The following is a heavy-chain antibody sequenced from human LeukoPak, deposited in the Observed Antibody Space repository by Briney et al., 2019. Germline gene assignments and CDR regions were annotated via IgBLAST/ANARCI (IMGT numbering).Heavy chain of an antibody. V-gene: IGHV3-72*01. CDR3: VRGHNSFDL. J-gene: IGHJ3*01. D-gene: IGHD1-20*01. CDR2: SRIKTDGYIT. CDR1: GFIFSDHY. Sequence: GGSLRLPCAVSGFIFSDHYLDWVRQPPGRGLEWVGRSRIKTDGYITQYAASVAGRFTISRDESKNSLYLHMNSLRSEDTAVYFCVRGHNSFDLWGQGTMVTVSS.